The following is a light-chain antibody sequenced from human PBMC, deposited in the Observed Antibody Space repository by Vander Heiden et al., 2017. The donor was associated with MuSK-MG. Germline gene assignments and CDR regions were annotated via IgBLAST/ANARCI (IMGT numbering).Light chain of an antibody. CDR3: QQDNNCPLT. CDR2: GAS. CDR1: QSVLNN. V-gene: IGKV3-15*01. J-gene: IGKJ3*01. Sequence: EIVMAQSPGTLSVSPGESATLSCRASQSVLNNLAWYQQKPGQPPRLLIYGASTRATGIPARFSGSGSGTEFTLTISSLQSEDFAVYYCQQDNNCPLTFGHGTKVXVK.